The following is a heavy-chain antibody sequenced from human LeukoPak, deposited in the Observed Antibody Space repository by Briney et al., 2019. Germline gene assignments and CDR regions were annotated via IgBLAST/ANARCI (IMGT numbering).Heavy chain of an antibody. Sequence: GASVKVSCKASGYTFTSYGISWVRQAPGQGLEWMGWISAYNGNTNYAQKLQGRVTMTTDTSTSTAYMELRSLRSDDAAVYYCARDLGSGYDTDAFDIWGQGTMVTVSS. CDR2: ISAYNGNT. J-gene: IGHJ3*02. CDR3: ARDLGSGYDTDAFDI. V-gene: IGHV1-18*01. CDR1: GYTFTSYG. D-gene: IGHD5-12*01.